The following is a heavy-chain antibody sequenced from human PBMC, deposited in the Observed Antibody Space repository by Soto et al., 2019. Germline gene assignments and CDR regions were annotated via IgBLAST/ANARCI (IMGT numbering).Heavy chain of an antibody. D-gene: IGHD1-26*01. J-gene: IGHJ6*02. CDR2: MNPNSGNT. V-gene: IGHV1-8*01. CDR3: ARGAGANYYYYYGMDV. CDR1: GYTFTSYD. Sequence: ASVKVSCKASGYTFTSYDINWVRQATGQGLEWMGWMNPNSGNTGYAQKFQGRVTMTRNTSTSTAYMELSSLRSEDTAVYYCARGAGANYYYYYGMDVWGQGTTVTVSS.